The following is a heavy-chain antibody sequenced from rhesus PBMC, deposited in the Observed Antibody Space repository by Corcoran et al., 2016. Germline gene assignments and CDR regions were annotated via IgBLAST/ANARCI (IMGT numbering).Heavy chain of an antibody. D-gene: IGHD5-24*01. V-gene: IGHV4-122*02. Sequence: QVQLQESGPGLVKPSETLSLTCAVSGYSISRGYYWSWIRQPPGKGLELSGYITNRRRTSENPSFKSRGTISRDTSKNQLALKMSSVTAADTAVYYCAREAVGTFYDFDYWGQGVLVTVSA. CDR1: GYSISRGYY. J-gene: IGHJ4*01. CDR2: ITNRRRT. CDR3: AREAVGTFYDFDY.